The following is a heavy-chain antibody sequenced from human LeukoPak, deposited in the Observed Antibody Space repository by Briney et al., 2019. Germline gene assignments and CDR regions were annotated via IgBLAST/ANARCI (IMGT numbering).Heavy chain of an antibody. Sequence: GGSLRLSCAASGFIFSSYWMSWVRQAPGKGLEWVSSISSSSSYIYYADSVKGRFTISRDNAKNSLYLQMNSLRAEDTAVYYCAREKIQLWLYSDYWGQGTLVTVSS. V-gene: IGHV3-21*01. CDR3: AREKIQLWLYSDY. J-gene: IGHJ4*02. CDR1: GFIFSSYW. CDR2: ISSSSSYI. D-gene: IGHD5-18*01.